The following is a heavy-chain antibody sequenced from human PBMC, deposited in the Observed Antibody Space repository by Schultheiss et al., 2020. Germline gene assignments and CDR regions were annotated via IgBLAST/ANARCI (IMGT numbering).Heavy chain of an antibody. J-gene: IGHJ6*02. V-gene: IGHV3-23*01. CDR3: AKDRYCSSTSCYENYYYGMDV. Sequence: GSLRLSCAASGFTFSSYAMSWVRQAPGKGLEWVSAISGSGGSTYYADSVKGRFTISRDNSKNTLYLQMNSLRAEDTAVYYCAKDRYCSSTSCYENYYYGMDVWGQGTTVTVSS. CDR2: ISGSGGST. D-gene: IGHD2-2*01. CDR1: GFTFSSYA.